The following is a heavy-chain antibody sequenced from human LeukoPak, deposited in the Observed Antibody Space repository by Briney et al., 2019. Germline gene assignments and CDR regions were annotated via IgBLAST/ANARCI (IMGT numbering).Heavy chain of an antibody. CDR1: GFTFSSYA. CDR2: ITSSGGDT. CDR3: AKADYGDYAFDY. J-gene: IGHJ4*02. V-gene: IGHV3-23*01. Sequence: PGGSLRLSCTASGFTFSSYAMSWVRQAPWKGLEWVSSITSSGGDTYYADSVKGRFPMSRDNSKNTLYLQLNSLRVEDTAVYYCAKADYGDYAFDYWGQGTLVTVSS. D-gene: IGHD4-17*01.